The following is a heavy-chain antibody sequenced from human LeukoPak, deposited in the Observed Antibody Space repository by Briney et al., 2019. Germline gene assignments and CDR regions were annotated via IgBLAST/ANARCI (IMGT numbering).Heavy chain of an antibody. CDR2: IYYSGST. J-gene: IGHJ6*02. D-gene: IGHD1-26*01. V-gene: IGHV4-59*01. CDR1: GGSISSYY. Sequence: SETLSLTCTVSGGSISSYYWSWIRQPPGKGLEWIGYIYYSGSTNYNPSLKSRVTISVDTSKNQFSLKLSSVTAADTAVYCCARTRREFVGVYRDYYGMDVWGQGTTVTVSS. CDR3: ARTRREFVGVYRDYYGMDV.